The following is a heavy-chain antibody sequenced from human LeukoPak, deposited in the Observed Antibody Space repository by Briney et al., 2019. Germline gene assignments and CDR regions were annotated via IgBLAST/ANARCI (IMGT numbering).Heavy chain of an antibody. CDR3: AREVWFGELSERTLDY. CDR2: ISPYNCNT. Sequence: GASVKVSCKASGYTFTSYGISWVRQAPGQGPEGMGWISPYNCNTNYAQKLQGRVTTTTDTSTSTAYMELRSLRSDDTAVYYCAREVWFGELSERTLDYWGQGTLVTVSS. V-gene: IGHV1-18*01. J-gene: IGHJ4*02. D-gene: IGHD3-10*01. CDR1: GYTFTSYG.